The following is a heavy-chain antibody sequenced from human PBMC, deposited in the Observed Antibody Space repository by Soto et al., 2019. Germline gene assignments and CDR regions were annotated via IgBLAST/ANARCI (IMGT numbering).Heavy chain of an antibody. CDR2: VHFGGSTT. D-gene: IGHD2-15*01. CDR1: RWRFSTNW. V-gene: IGHV5-51*01. CDR3: ARHPVVVVAATYYYYGMDV. J-gene: IGHJ6*02. Sequence: GESVKISCKGSRWRFSTNWIAWVRQMTGKGPEWMGSVHFGGSTTRYGPPFQGQVTISADKSISTAYLQWSSLKASDTAMYYCARHPVVVVAATYYYYGMDVWGQGTTVTVSS.